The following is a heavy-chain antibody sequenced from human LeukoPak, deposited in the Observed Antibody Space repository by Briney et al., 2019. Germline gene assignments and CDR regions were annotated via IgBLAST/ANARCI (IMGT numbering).Heavy chain of an antibody. Sequence: PSETLFLTCAVYGGSFSGYYWSWIRQPPGKGLEWIGEINHSGSTNYNPSLKSRVTISVDTSKNQFSLKLSSVTAADTAVYYCARYVRYDFWSGYLNWFDPWGQGTLVTVSS. CDR1: GGSFSGYY. V-gene: IGHV4-34*01. CDR2: INHSGST. CDR3: ARYVRYDFWSGYLNWFDP. J-gene: IGHJ5*02. D-gene: IGHD3-3*01.